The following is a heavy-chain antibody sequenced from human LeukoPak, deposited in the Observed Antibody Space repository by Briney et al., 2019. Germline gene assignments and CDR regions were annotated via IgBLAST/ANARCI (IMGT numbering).Heavy chain of an antibody. CDR3: ARDPRYRGSYYFGEFDY. CDR1: GGSISSYY. J-gene: IGHJ4*02. Sequence: SKTLSLTCTVSGGSISSYYWSWIRQPAGKGLEWIGRIYTSGSTNYNPSLKSRVTMSVDTSKNQFSLKLSSVTAADTAVYYCARDPRYRGSYYFGEFDYWGQGTLVTVSS. CDR2: IYTSGST. D-gene: IGHD1-26*01. V-gene: IGHV4-4*07.